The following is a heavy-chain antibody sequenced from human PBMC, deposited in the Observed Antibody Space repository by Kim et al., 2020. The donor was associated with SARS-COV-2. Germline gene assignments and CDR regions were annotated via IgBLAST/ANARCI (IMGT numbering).Heavy chain of an antibody. Sequence: TKYSQQFQGRVTITRDTSASTAYMELSSLRSEDTAVYYCARGSSSWYSDYWGQGTLVTVSS. J-gene: IGHJ4*02. V-gene: IGHV1-3*01. CDR2: T. D-gene: IGHD6-13*01. CDR3: ARGSSSWYSDY.